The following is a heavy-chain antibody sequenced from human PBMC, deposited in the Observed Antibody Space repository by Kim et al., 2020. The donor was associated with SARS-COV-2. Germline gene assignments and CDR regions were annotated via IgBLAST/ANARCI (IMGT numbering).Heavy chain of an antibody. J-gene: IGHJ6*02. CDR3: ASDNRGDTKQALHYDYVWGSPIYHYYGIDV. Sequence: SVKVSCKASGGTFSSYAISWVRQAPGQGLEWMGGIITIFGTANYAQKFQGRVTITADESTSTAYMELSSLRSEDTAVYYCASDNRGDTKQALHYDYVWGSPIYHYYGIDVWGQGTMVTVSS. CDR2: IITIFGTA. D-gene: IGHD3-16*01. CDR1: GGTFSSYA. V-gene: IGHV1-69*13.